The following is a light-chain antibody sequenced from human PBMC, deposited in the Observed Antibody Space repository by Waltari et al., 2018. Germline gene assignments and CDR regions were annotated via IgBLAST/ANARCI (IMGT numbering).Light chain of an antibody. V-gene: IGKV4-1*01. J-gene: IGKJ2*01. CDR2: WAS. CDR1: QTVLYSDNNNY. Sequence: DIVMTQSPDSLAVSLGEKATISCKSSQTVLYSDNNNYLGWYQQKPGQPAKVLIKWASTRGPGVPDRFVGGGSGTDVTLTINSLQAEDVAVYCCQQYCGTPVTFGQGTRLEIK. CDR3: QQYCGTPVT.